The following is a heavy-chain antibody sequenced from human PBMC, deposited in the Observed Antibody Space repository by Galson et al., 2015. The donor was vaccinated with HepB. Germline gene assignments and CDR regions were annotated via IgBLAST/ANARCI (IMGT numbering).Heavy chain of an antibody. CDR2: ISYDGSNK. D-gene: IGHD6-19*01. Sequence: SLRLSCAASGFTFSSYAMHWVRQAPGKGLEWVAVISYDGSNKYYADSVKGRFTISRDNSKNTLYLRMNSLRAEDTAVYYCARDLYPYSSGWMIDYWGQGTLVTVSS. J-gene: IGHJ4*02. CDR1: GFTFSSYA. CDR3: ARDLYPYSSGWMIDY. V-gene: IGHV3-30*04.